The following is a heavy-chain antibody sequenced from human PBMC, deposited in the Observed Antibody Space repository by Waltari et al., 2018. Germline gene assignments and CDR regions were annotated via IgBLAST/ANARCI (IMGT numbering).Heavy chain of an antibody. CDR2: IIPILGIA. CDR3: ARDHPTGNAFDI. CDR1: GATFSSSA. Sequence: QVQLVQSGAEVKKPGSSVKVSCKASGATFSSSAISWVQQAPGRGLEWMGGIIPILGIANYAQKFQGRVTITADESTSTAYMELSSLRSEDTAVYYCARDHPTGNAFDIWGQGTMVTVSS. D-gene: IGHD1-1*01. V-gene: IGHV1-69*04. J-gene: IGHJ3*02.